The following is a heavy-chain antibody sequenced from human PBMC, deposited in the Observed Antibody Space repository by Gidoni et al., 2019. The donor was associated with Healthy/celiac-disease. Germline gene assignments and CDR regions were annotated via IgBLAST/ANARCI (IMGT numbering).Heavy chain of an antibody. J-gene: IGHJ4*02. Sequence: QLQLPESDPGLVKPSETLSLTCTVPGGSTSSSSYYWEWIRQPPGRGLEWIGSINYSGSTYYNPSLKSRFTISLDTSKNQFSLRLSSVTAADTAVYYCAKTSGIAAAGPVVLGYWGQGTLVTVSS. V-gene: IGHV4-39*07. D-gene: IGHD6-13*01. CDR1: GGSTSSSSYY. CDR2: INYSGST. CDR3: AKTSGIAAAGPVVLGY.